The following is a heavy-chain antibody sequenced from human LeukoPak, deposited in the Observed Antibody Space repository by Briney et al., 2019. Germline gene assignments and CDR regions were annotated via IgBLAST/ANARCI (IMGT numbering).Heavy chain of an antibody. Sequence: SETLSLTCTVSGGSISSCYWSWIRQPPGKGLEWIGYIHYTGSTNYNPSLKCRVTISVDTSKSQFSLKLSSVTAADTAIYYCARGGYYGSGNDFRFDPWGQGTLVTVSS. J-gene: IGHJ5*02. D-gene: IGHD3-10*01. V-gene: IGHV4-59*01. CDR1: GGSISSCY. CDR3: ARGGYYGSGNDFRFDP. CDR2: IHYTGST.